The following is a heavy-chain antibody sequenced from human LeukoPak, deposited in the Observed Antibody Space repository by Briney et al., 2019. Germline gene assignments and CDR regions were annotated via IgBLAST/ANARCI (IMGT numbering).Heavy chain of an antibody. Sequence: GGSLRLSCAASGFTFSDYYMSWIRQAPGKGLEWVSYISSSSSTIYYADSVKGRFTISRDNAKKSLYLQMNSLRAEDTAVYYCAVMTTVSSRYYYYMDVWGKGTAVTVSS. CDR1: GFTFSDYY. CDR2: ISSSSSTI. J-gene: IGHJ6*03. CDR3: AVMTTVSSRYYYYMDV. D-gene: IGHD4-17*01. V-gene: IGHV3-11*04.